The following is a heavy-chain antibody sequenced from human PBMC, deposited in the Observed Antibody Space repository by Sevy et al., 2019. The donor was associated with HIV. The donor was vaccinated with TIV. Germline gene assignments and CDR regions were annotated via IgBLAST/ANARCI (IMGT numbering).Heavy chain of an antibody. CDR1: GFTFSSYS. V-gene: IGHV3-21*04. CDR2: ICSSSSYI. Sequence: GGSLRLSCAASGFTFSSYSMNWVPQAPGKGLEWVSSICSSSSYIYYADSVKGRFTISRDNAKNSLYLQMNSLRAEDTAVYHCVRGFRWTYYDFWSGYYSPFTVDVWGQGTTVTVSS. D-gene: IGHD3-3*01. J-gene: IGHJ6*02. CDR3: VRGFRWTYYDFWSGYYSPFTVDV.